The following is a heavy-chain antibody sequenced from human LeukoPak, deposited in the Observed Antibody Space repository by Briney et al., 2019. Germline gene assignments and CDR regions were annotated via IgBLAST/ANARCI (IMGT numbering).Heavy chain of an antibody. V-gene: IGHV4-31*03. J-gene: IGHJ6*02. D-gene: IGHD2-15*01. CDR1: GDFIRSGVHC. CDR2: ICSSGST. Sequence: SETLSLTCTVSGDFIRSGVHCWRWIRQPPGAGLQWIGYICSSGSTSYNPSLRSRVTMSIDTSHNQLSLKLNSVTAADTAVYYCARDGGGSLYGMDVWGQGTTVTVSS. CDR3: ARDGGGSLYGMDV.